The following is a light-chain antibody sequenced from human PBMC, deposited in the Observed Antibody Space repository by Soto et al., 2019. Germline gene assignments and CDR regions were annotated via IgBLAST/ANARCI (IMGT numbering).Light chain of an antibody. V-gene: IGLV1-44*01. Sequence: QSVLTQPPSASGTTGQRVTISCSGSTSNVGTNSVILYQQLPGLAPKLLLYNNNHGPSGVPDRFSGSKSGTSASLAISGLPAEDEADYYCAAWDDSLNGHAVFGGGTQLTVL. J-gene: IGLJ7*01. CDR2: NNN. CDR1: TSNVGTNS. CDR3: AAWDDSLNGHAV.